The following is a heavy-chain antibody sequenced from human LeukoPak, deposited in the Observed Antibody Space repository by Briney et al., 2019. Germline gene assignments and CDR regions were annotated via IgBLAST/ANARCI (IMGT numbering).Heavy chain of an antibody. CDR2: ISDTSSTI. V-gene: IGHV3-48*01. D-gene: IGHD2-21*02. CDR3: ARVSGGDLGAFDV. J-gene: IGHJ3*01. Sequence: GGSLRLSCEASGFTFSNYGMNWVRQAPGKGLEWVSHISDTSSTIYYTDSVKGRFTISRDNAKNSLHLQMNSLRAEDTAVYYCARVSGGDLGAFDVWGQGTMVTVSS. CDR1: GFTFSNYG.